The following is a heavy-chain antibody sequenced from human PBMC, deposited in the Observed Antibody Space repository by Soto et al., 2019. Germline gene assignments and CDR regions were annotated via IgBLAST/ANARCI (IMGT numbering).Heavy chain of an antibody. D-gene: IGHD2-21*01. Sequence: GASVKVACKTSGYVFTSEVVSWVRQAPGQGLEWMGRISAYNGNTDYAQKFRGRVTLTTDTSTSTAYMELRSLRSDDTAVYYCARDAFCGGAPRCGGMDVWGQGTTVTVSS. CDR1: GYVFTSEV. J-gene: IGHJ6*02. V-gene: IGHV1-18*01. CDR3: ARDAFCGGAPRCGGMDV. CDR2: ISAYNGNT.